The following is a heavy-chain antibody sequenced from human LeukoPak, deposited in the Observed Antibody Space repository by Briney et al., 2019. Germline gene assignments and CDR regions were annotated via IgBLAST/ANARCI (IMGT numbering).Heavy chain of an antibody. D-gene: IGHD3-22*01. Sequence: HPGGSLRLSCAASGFTFSSYAMSWVRQAPGKGLEWVLSVSGSGGSTYYADSVKGRFTISRDNSKNTLYLQMNSLRAEDTAVYYCAKDTGDYYGSSGTNDYWGQGTLVTVSS. CDR1: GFTFSSYA. V-gene: IGHV3-23*01. CDR3: AKDTGDYYGSSGTNDY. CDR2: VSGSGGST. J-gene: IGHJ4*02.